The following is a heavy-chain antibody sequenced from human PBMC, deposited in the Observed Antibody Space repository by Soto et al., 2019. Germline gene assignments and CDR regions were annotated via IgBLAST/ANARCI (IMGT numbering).Heavy chain of an antibody. D-gene: IGHD2-15*01. Sequence: LVPPSPMSTVAHGSIGVHCWLLLRQPPGKGMELIGYIYYTGSTNYPPSLKNRVTISVDTSQNQFSLKLNSVTAADTAVYCCARSLLNHLFDYWGQRALVNV. J-gene: IGHJ4*02. CDR2: IYYTGST. CDR1: HGSIGVHC. V-gene: IGHV4-59*11. CDR3: ARSLLNHLFDY.